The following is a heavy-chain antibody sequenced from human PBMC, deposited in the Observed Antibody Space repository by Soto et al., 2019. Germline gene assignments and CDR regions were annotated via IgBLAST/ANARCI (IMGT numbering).Heavy chain of an antibody. CDR2: ISNSGST. Sequence: SETLSLTCIVSGASVTTPTYYWTWIRQPPGQGLEWIGYISNSGSTNYNPSLKSRITISVDKSKNQFSLKLSSATAADTAVYYCAKAYDFGNWFDPWGQGTLVTVSS. CDR1: GASVTTPTYY. V-gene: IGHV4-61*01. D-gene: IGHD3-3*01. J-gene: IGHJ5*02. CDR3: AKAYDFGNWFDP.